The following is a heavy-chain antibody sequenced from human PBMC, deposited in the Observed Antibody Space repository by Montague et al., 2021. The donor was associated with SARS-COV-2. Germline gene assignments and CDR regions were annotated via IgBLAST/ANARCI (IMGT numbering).Heavy chain of an antibody. D-gene: IGHD2-15*01. Sequence: TLSLTCTVSGGSISSGGYYWSWIRQHPGKGLEWNGYIYYSGSTYYNPSLKSRVTISVDTSKNQFSLTLSSVTAADTAVYYCARVLGGYCSGGSCYRCWYFDLWGRGTLVTVSS. CDR1: GGSISSGGYY. V-gene: IGHV4-31*03. J-gene: IGHJ2*01. CDR3: ARVLGGYCSGGSCYRCWYFDL. CDR2: IYYSGST.